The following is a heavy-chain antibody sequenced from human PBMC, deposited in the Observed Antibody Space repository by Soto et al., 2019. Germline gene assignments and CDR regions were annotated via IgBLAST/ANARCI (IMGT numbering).Heavy chain of an antibody. V-gene: IGHV3-23*01. D-gene: IGHD3-10*01. CDR1: GFTFSSYT. CDR3: AKHLYYYGSGRAFDI. CDR2: MVGGGGST. J-gene: IGHJ3*02. Sequence: EEQLLESGGGLVQSGGSLRLSCAASGFTFSSYTMSWARQAPGKGLEWVSAMVGGGGSTYYADSVKGRFTISRDNSKNKFYLQMGSLRAEDTAVYYCAKHLYYYGSGRAFDIWGQGTMVTVSS.